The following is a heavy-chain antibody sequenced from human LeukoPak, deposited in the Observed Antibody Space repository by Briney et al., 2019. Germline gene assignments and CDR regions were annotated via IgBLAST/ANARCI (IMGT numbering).Heavy chain of an antibody. D-gene: IGHD4-17*01. Sequence: SETLSLTCAVYGGSFSGYYWSWIRQPPGKGLEWIGEINHSGSTNYNPSLKSRVTISVDTSKNQFSLKPSSVTAADAAVYYCARGTTVVTPRLDYWGQGTLVTVSS. CDR2: INHSGST. CDR3: ARGTTVVTPRLDY. CDR1: GGSFSGYY. V-gene: IGHV4-34*01. J-gene: IGHJ4*02.